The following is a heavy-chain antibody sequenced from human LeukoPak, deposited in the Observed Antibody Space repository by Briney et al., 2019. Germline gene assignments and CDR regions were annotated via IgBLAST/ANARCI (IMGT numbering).Heavy chain of an antibody. Sequence: GGSLRLSCAASGFTVSSNYMSWVRQAPGKGLEWASVIYSGGSTYYADSVKGRFTISRDNSKNTLYLQMNSLRAEDTAVYYCAEGGSYNRGAFDIWGQGTMVTVSS. J-gene: IGHJ3*02. CDR1: GFTVSSNY. CDR3: AEGGSYNRGAFDI. V-gene: IGHV3-53*01. D-gene: IGHD1-26*01. CDR2: IYSGGST.